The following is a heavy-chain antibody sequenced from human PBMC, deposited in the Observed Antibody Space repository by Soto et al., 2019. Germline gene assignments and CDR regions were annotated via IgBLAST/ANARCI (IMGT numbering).Heavy chain of an antibody. CDR2: ISYDGSNK. Sequence: QVQLVESGGGVVQPGRSLRLSCAASGFTFSSYAMHWVRQAPGKGLEWVAVISYDGSNKYYADSVKGRFTISRDNSKNPLYLQMNSLRAEDTAVYYCATTHSSSSYWGQGTLVTVSS. CDR3: ATTHSSSSY. D-gene: IGHD6-6*01. V-gene: IGHV3-30-3*01. CDR1: GFTFSSYA. J-gene: IGHJ4*02.